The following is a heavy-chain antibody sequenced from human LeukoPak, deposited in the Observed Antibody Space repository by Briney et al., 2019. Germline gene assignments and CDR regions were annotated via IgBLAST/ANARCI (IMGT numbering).Heavy chain of an antibody. D-gene: IGHD3-22*01. CDR3: ARVRYFDSGGYYYDFDY. Sequence: GASVKVSCKASGYTFTGYYMHWVRQAPGQGLEWMGWINPHSGDTNYAQKFQGRVTMTRDTSISTAYMELSRLRSDDTAVYYCARVRYFDSGGYYYDFDYWGQGTLVTVSS. J-gene: IGHJ4*02. CDR2: INPHSGDT. CDR1: GYTFTGYY. V-gene: IGHV1-2*02.